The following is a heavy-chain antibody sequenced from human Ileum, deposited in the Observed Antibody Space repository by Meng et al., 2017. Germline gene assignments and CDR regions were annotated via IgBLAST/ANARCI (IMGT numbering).Heavy chain of an antibody. D-gene: IGHD3-3*01. Sequence: HQTSPGLANPSQTLSRPCAVTGRMCSSNNAAWNWIRKSPLRGLEWLVRTYYRSKWYSEYAVSVKSRISITPDTSKNQFSLQMNSVTPEDTAVYYCASGSGSLDYWGPGTLVTVSS. CDR2: TYYRSKWYS. CDR1: GRMCSSNNAA. CDR3: ASGSGSLDY. J-gene: IGHJ4*02. V-gene: IGHV6-1*01.